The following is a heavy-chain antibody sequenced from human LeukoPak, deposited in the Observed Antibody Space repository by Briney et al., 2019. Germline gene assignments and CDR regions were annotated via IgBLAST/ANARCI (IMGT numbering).Heavy chain of an antibody. CDR1: GFTFSSYW. CDR3: ARVPPRGLHYYGSGSYFGPPSDY. Sequence: GGSLRLSCAASGFTFSSYWMSWVRQAPGKGLEWVANIKQDGSEKYYVDSVKGRFTISRDNAKNSLYLQMNSLRAEDTAVYYCARVPPRGLHYYGSGSYFGPPSDYWGQGTLVTVSS. CDR2: IKQDGSEK. D-gene: IGHD3-10*01. V-gene: IGHV3-7*01. J-gene: IGHJ4*02.